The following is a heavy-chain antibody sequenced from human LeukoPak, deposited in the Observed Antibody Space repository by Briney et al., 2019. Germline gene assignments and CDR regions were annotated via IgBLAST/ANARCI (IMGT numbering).Heavy chain of an antibody. CDR3: ARHGSTPFDY. D-gene: IGHD2-2*03. Sequence: SETLSLTCTVSGGGLSYYWGWIRQPPGKGLEWIGTIFYSGNTYYNPSLKGRVTISVDTSKNQFSLKLSSVTAADTAVYYCARHGSTPFDYWGQGTLVTVSS. CDR1: GGGLSYY. J-gene: IGHJ4*02. V-gene: IGHV4-39*01. CDR2: IFYSGNT.